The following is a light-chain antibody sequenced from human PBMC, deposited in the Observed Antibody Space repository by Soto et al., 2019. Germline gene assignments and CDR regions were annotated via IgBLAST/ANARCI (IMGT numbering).Light chain of an antibody. CDR3: QSYDTGLSGSI. J-gene: IGLJ2*01. CDR2: GNS. Sequence: QSVLTQPPSVSGAPGQRVTISCTGSRSNIGAGYDVIWYQQFPGRPPRLLIFGNSSRSSGVPDRFSASKAGTSASLAITGLQVGDEADYYCQSYDTGLSGSIFAGGTKLTVL. V-gene: IGLV1-40*01. CDR1: RSNIGAGYD.